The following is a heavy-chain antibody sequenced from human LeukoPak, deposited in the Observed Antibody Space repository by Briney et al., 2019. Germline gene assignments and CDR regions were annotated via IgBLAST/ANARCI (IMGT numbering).Heavy chain of an antibody. J-gene: IGHJ4*02. CDR2: IGYDGRNK. Sequence: GGSLRLSCEASGLIFSDYGMHWVRHSPAKGLEWVSSIGYDGRNKYYVDSVKGRFTISRDNSKNTLYLQMDSLTIEDTAVYYCAKTRPRFVVFGSVDYWGQGTLVSVSS. D-gene: IGHD2-15*01. CDR3: AKTRPRFVVFGSVDY. V-gene: IGHV3-30*02. CDR1: GLIFSDYG.